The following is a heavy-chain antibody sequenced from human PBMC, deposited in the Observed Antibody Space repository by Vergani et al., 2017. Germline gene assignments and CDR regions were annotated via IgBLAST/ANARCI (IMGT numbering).Heavy chain of an antibody. V-gene: IGHV4-61*02. CDR3: ARYDLGHYYYYMDV. CDR2: IYTSGST. J-gene: IGHJ6*03. Sequence: QVQLQESGPGLVKPSQTLSLTCTVSGGSISSGSYYWSWIRQPAGKGLEWIGRIYTSGSTNYNPSLKSRVTISVDTSKNQFSLKLSSVTAADTAVYYCARYDLGHYYYYMDVWGKGTTVTVSS. D-gene: IGHD3-3*01. CDR1: GGSISSGSYY.